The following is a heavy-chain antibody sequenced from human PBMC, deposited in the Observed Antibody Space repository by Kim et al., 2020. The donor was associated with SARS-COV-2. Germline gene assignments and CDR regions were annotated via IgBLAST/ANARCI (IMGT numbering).Heavy chain of an antibody. CDR3: VRVEVVAAFTFYSDF. D-gene: IGHD2-15*01. Sequence: GGSLRLSCTASGFTFSDYDMAWIRQAPGKGLEWVSHISSSGGMIYNADSVKGRFTISRDNAKKSLYLQINSLRVDDTAVYYCVRVEVVAAFTFYSDFWG. CDR2: ISSSGGMI. CDR1: GFTFSDYD. J-gene: IGHJ4*01. V-gene: IGHV3-11*01.